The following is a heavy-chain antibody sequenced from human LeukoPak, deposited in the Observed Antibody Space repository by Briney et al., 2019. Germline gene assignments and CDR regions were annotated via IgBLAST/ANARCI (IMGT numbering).Heavy chain of an antibody. CDR2: IRYDGSNK. CDR3: AKSTVTSSFDY. D-gene: IGHD4-11*01. Sequence: AXXGFXXXSYAMSWVRQAPGKGRGWGAFIRYDGSNKYYADSVKGRFTISRYNSKNTLYLQMNSLRADDTAVYYCAKSTVTSSFDYWGQGTLVTVSS. J-gene: IGHJ4*02. CDR1: GFXXXSYA. V-gene: IGHV3-30*02.